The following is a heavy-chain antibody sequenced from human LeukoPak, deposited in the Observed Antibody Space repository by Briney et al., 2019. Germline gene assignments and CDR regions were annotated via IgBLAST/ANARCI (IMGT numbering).Heavy chain of an antibody. V-gene: IGHV3-30*02. CDR2: IQYDGSNK. CDR3: AKRNRRDSSGYPAPFDY. CDR1: GFTFSSYG. Sequence: GGSLRLSCAASGFTFSSYGIHWVRQAPGKGLEWVALIQYDGSNKYYADSVKGRFTISRDNSKNTLYLQMNSLRAEDTAVYYCAKRNRRDSSGYPAPFDYWGQGTLVTVSS. D-gene: IGHD3-22*01. J-gene: IGHJ4*02.